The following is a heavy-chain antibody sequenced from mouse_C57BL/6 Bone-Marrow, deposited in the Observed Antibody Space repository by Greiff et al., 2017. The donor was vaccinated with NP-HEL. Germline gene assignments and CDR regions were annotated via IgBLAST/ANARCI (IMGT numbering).Heavy chain of an antibody. CDR2: IDPSDSYT. CDR1: GYTFTSYW. CDR3: ARDYH. V-gene: IGHV1-59*01. J-gene: IGHJ2*01. Sequence: QVQLKQPGAELVRPGTSVKLSCKASGYTFTSYWMHWVKQRPGQGLEWIGVIDPSDSYTNYNQKFKGKATLTVDTSSSTAYLQLSSLTSEDSAVYYCARDYHWGQGTTLTVSS. D-gene: IGHD5-5*01.